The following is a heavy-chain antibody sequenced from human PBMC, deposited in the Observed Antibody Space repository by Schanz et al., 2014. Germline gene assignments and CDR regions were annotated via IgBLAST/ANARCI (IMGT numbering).Heavy chain of an antibody. D-gene: IGHD3-9*01. CDR3: AKQIHYDILTVTRN. Sequence: DLEESGGGLIQRGESLRLSCSASGFTFSSYSMNWVRQAPGKGLEWVSSISSSSSYIYYADSVKGRFTISRDNAKNSLYLQMNSLRAEDTAVYYCAKQIHYDILTVTRNWGQGTLVTVSS. J-gene: IGHJ4*02. CDR2: ISSSSSYI. V-gene: IGHV3-21*04. CDR1: GFTFSSYS.